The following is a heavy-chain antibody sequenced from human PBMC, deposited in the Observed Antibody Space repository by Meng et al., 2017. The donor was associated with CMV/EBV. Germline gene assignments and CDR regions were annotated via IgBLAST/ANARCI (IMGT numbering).Heavy chain of an antibody. Sequence: SETLSLTCTVSGYSISSGYYWGWIRQPPGKGLEWIGSIYHSGSTYYNPSLKSRVTISVDTSKNQFSLKLSSVTAADTAVYYCAIEHYYGSGSQFDYWGQGTLVTVSS. CDR1: GYSISSGYY. V-gene: IGHV4-38-2*02. CDR3: AIEHYYGSGSQFDY. D-gene: IGHD3-10*01. J-gene: IGHJ4*02. CDR2: IYHSGST.